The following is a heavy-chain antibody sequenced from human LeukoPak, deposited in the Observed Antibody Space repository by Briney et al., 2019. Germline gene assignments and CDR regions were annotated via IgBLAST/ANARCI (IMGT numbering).Heavy chain of an antibody. CDR3: ARQGVSDDRIDY. CDR1: GFTFSSYS. CDR2: INHSGST. D-gene: IGHD2-21*01. Sequence: GSLRLSCAASGFTFSSYSMNWVRQAPGKGLEWIGEINHSGSTNYNPSLKSRVTISVDTSKNQFSLKLSSVTAADTAVYYCARQGVSDDRIDYWGQGTLVTVSS. J-gene: IGHJ4*02. V-gene: IGHV4-34*01.